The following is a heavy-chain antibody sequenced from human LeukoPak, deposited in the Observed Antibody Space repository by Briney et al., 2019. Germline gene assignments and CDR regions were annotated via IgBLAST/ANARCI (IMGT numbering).Heavy chain of an antibody. V-gene: IGHV4-39*01. CDR2: IYYSGST. CDR3: ARTWGSGSYYDY. Sequence: SETLSLTCTVSGGSISSSSYYWGWIRQPPGTGLEWIGSIYYSGSTYYNPSLKSRVTISVDTSKNQFSLKLSSVTAADTAVYYCARTWGSGSYYDYWGQGTLVTVSS. D-gene: IGHD3-10*01. CDR1: GGSISSSSYY. J-gene: IGHJ4*02.